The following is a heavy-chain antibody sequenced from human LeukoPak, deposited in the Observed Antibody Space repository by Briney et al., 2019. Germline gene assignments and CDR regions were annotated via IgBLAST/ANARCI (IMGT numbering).Heavy chain of an antibody. D-gene: IGHD3-22*01. Sequence: GRSLRLSCAASGFTFSTYTIHWVRQAPGKGLEWVSAISGSGGSTYYADSVKGRFTISRDNSKNTLYLQMNSLRAEDTAVYYCAKDSINYYDSSGYHYVWGQGTLVTVSS. CDR3: AKDSINYYDSSGYHYV. CDR1: GFTFSTYT. CDR2: ISGSGGST. V-gene: IGHV3-23*01. J-gene: IGHJ4*02.